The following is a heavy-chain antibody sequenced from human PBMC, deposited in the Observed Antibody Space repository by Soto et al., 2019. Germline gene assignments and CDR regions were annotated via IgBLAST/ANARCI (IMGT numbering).Heavy chain of an antibody. J-gene: IGHJ6*02. CDR1: GFTFSSYS. V-gene: IGHV3-21*01. Sequence: GGSLRLSCAASGFTFSSYSMNWVRQAPGKGLEWVSSISSSSSYIYYADSVKGRFTISRDNAKNSLYLQMNSLRAEDTAVYYCARDGAMRDYPYYYDYYGMDVWGQGT. CDR3: ARDGAMRDYPYYYDYYGMDV. CDR2: ISSSSSYI. D-gene: IGHD2-2*01.